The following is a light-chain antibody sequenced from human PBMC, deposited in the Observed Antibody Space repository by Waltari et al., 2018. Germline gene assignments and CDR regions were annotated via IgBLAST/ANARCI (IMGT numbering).Light chain of an antibody. J-gene: IGKJ4*01. CDR2: LGS. V-gene: IGKV2-28*01. Sequence: DIVMTQSPLSLPVTPGEPASISCRSSQSLLHTNGHNYLDWYLQKPGQSPQLLIYLGSNRPSGVPDRFSGSGSGTDFTLTISSLQPEDFATYYCQQGHSFPLTFGGGTKIDMK. CDR1: QSLLHTNGHNY. CDR3: QQGHSFPLT.